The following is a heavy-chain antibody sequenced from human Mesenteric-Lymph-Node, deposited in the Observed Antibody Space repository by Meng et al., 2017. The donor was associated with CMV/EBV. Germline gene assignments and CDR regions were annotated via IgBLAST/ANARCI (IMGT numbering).Heavy chain of an antibody. CDR3: TGGRYSIFDY. D-gene: IGHD1-26*01. V-gene: IGHV3-15*01. Sequence: GGPLRLSCAASGFTFTNAWMNWVRQAPGKGLEWVGRVKSKTDGGATDYAAPVQGRFTISRDDSKNTLYLQMNSLKTEDTAVYYCTGGRYSIFDYWGQGTLVTVSS. J-gene: IGHJ4*02. CDR2: VKSKTDGGAT. CDR1: GFTFTNAW.